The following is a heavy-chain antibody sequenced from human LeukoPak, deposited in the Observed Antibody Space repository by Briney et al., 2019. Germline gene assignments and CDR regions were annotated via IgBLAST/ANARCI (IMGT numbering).Heavy chain of an antibody. D-gene: IGHD6-19*01. J-gene: IGHJ4*02. Sequence: SETLSLTCTVSGGSVNSGSYYWNWIRQPPGKGLEWIGYIYYSGSTYYNPSLKSRVTISVDTSKNQFSLKLSSVTAADTAVYYCARGIAVAGTFEYWGQGTLVTVSS. CDR1: GGSVNSGSYY. V-gene: IGHV4-31*03. CDR2: IYYSGST. CDR3: ARGIAVAGTFEY.